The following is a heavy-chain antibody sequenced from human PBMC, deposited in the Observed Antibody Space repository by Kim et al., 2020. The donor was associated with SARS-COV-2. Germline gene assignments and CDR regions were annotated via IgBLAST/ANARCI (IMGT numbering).Heavy chain of an antibody. CDR2: ISGSGGST. J-gene: IGHJ4*02. Sequence: GGSLRLSCAASGFTFSNYAMTWVRQVPGKGLEWVSAISGSGGSTYYADSVKGRFTISRDNSKNTLYLQMNSVRAEDTAVYYCAKDEVTMVRGVMPIWGQGTLVTVSS. CDR1: GFTFSNYA. CDR3: AKDEVTMVRGVMPI. D-gene: IGHD3-10*01. V-gene: IGHV3-23*01.